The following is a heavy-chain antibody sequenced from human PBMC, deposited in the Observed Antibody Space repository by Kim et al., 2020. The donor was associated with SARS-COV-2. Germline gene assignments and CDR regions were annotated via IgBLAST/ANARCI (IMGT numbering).Heavy chain of an antibody. D-gene: IGHD3-3*01. V-gene: IGHV4-34*01. CDR2: INHSGST. CDR3: ARYRHDFWSGPIIDY. J-gene: IGHJ4*02. Sequence: SETLSLTCAVYGGSFSGYYWSWIRQPPGKGLEWIGEINHSGSTNYNPSLKSRVTISVDTSKNQFSLKLSSVTAADTAVYYCARYRHDFWSGPIIDYWGQGTLVTVSS. CDR1: GGSFSGYY.